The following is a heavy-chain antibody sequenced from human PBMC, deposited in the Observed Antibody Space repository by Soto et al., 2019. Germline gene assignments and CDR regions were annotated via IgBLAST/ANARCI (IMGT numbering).Heavy chain of an antibody. CDR2: IYYSGST. J-gene: IGHJ3*02. V-gene: IGHV4-59*01. CDR1: GGSISSYY. D-gene: IGHD6-13*01. Sequence: SETLSLTCTVSGGSISSYYWSWIRQPPGKGLEWIGYIYYSGSTNYNPSLKSRVTISVDTSKNQFSLKLSSVTAADTAVYYCARDEGSSWYKGDFDIWGQGTMVTVSS. CDR3: ARDEGSSWYKGDFDI.